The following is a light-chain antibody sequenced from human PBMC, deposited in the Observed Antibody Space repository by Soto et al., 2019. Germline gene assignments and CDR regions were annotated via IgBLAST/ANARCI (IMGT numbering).Light chain of an antibody. CDR1: QSIRTS. CDR3: QQRNVWPPIT. Sequence: EVVLTQSPATLSLSPGERATLSCRASQSIRTSLAWYQQKPGQAPRLVIFDASNRANGVPARFGGSVSGTDFTLTINSLEPEGFAVYYCQQRNVWPPITFGQGTRLEIK. J-gene: IGKJ5*01. V-gene: IGKV3-11*01. CDR2: DAS.